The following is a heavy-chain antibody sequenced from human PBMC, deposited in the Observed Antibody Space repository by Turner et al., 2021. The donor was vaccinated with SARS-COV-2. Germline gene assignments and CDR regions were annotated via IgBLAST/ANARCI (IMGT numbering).Heavy chain of an antibody. CDR2: ISWNSASM. V-gene: IGHV3-9*01. J-gene: IGHJ4*02. CDR3: AKDRWYNWNYFDY. D-gene: IGHD1-20*01. Sequence: EVQLVESGGGLVQPGRSLRLSCAASGFKFDDYAMHWVRQAPGKGLEWVSGISWNSASMDYADSVKGRFTISRDNAKNSLYLQMNSLRAEDTALYYCAKDRWYNWNYFDYWGQGTLVTVSS. CDR1: GFKFDDYA.